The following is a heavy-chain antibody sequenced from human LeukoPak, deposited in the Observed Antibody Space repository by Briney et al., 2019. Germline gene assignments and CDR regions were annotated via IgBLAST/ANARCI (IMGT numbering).Heavy chain of an antibody. J-gene: IGHJ4*02. CDR3: AKALGSGWSPSGPDY. V-gene: IGHV3-30*02. CDR2: IRYDGSNK. Sequence: PGGSLRLSCAASGFTFSSYGMHWVRQAPGKGLEWVAFIRYDGSNKYYADSVKGRFTISRDNSKNMLYLQMDSLRVEDTAVYYCAKALGSGWSPSGPDYWGQGTLVTVSS. CDR1: GFTFSSYG. D-gene: IGHD6-19*01.